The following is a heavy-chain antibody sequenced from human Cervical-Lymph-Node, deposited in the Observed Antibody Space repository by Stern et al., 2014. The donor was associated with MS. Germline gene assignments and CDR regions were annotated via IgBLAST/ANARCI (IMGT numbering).Heavy chain of an antibody. V-gene: IGHV3-66*01. CDR2: IYAGSIT. CDR1: GLTVSSNY. CDR3: TREMAARRFDP. J-gene: IGHJ5*02. D-gene: IGHD6-6*01. Sequence: MQLVQSGGGLAQPGGSLRLSCTASGLTVSSNYMTWVRQAPGKGLEWVSLIYAGSITHYADSVKGRFNISRDNSENILYLQMNSLRVEDTAVYYCTREMAARRFDPWGQGTLVIVSS.